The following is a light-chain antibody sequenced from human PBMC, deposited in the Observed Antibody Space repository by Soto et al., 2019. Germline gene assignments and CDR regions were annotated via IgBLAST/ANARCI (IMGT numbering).Light chain of an antibody. V-gene: IGLV2-14*01. CDR1: ASDVGGYNY. CDR3: NSYTSSSTLNV. Sequence: QSVLTQPASVSGSPGQSITISCTGTASDVGGYNYVSWYQQHPGKAPKLMIHAVSNRPSGISSRFSGSKSGNTASLTISGLQSEDEADYYCNSYTSSSTLNVFGTGTKVTVL. J-gene: IGLJ1*01. CDR2: AVS.